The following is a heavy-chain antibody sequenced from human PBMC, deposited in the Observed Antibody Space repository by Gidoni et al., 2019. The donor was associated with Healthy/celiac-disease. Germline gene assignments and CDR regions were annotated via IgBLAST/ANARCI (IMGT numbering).Heavy chain of an antibody. CDR2: IYHSVST. CDR3: ARWDYYGSGSYGMFDY. J-gene: IGHJ4*02. Sequence: QVQLQESGPGLVKPSETLSITCAVSGYSISSGYYWGWIRQPPGKGLEWIGSIYHSVSTYYNPSLKSRVTISVDTSKNQFSLKLSSVTAEDTAVYYCARWDYYGSGSYGMFDYWGQGTLVTVSS. V-gene: IGHV4-38-2*01. CDR1: GYSISSGYY. D-gene: IGHD3-10*01.